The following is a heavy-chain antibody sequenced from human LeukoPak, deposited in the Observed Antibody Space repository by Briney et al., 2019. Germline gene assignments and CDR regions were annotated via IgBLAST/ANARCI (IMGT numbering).Heavy chain of an antibody. CDR3: ARLLQWTLGMLDY. Sequence: PGGSLRLSCAASGFTFSSYAMSWIRQPPGKGLEWIGEINHSGSTNYNPSLKSRVTISVDTSKNQFSLKLSSVTAADTAVYYCARLLQWTLGMLDYWGQGTLVTVSS. CDR2: INHSGST. D-gene: IGHD2-15*01. CDR1: GFTFSSYA. J-gene: IGHJ4*02. V-gene: IGHV4-34*01.